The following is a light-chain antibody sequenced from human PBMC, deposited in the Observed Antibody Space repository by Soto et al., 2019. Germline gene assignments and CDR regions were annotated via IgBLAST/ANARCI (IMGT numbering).Light chain of an antibody. Sequence: DIQMTQSPSSLSASVGNRITITCRASQNITHFLSWYQQKPGKAPKLLIYAASSLQSGVPSRFSGSGSGADFILTISSLQPEDFATYYCQQSYSGPRTFGQGTKVEIK. CDR3: QQSYSGPRT. CDR1: QNITHF. J-gene: IGKJ1*01. CDR2: AAS. V-gene: IGKV1-39*01.